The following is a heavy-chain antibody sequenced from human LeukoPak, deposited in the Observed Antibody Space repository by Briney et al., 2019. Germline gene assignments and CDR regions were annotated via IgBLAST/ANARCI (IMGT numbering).Heavy chain of an antibody. CDR1: GGSISSGGYY. CDR2: INHSGST. D-gene: IGHD6-13*01. Sequence: SETLSLTCTVSGGSISSGGYYWSWIRQHPGKGLEWIGEINHSGSTNYNPSLKSRVTISVDTSKNQFSLKLSSVTAADTAVYYCARGRQGSRRLVPNIAAAGMGNNWFDPWGQGTLVTVSS. CDR3: ARGRQGSRRLVPNIAAAGMGNNWFDP. J-gene: IGHJ5*02. V-gene: IGHV4-39*07.